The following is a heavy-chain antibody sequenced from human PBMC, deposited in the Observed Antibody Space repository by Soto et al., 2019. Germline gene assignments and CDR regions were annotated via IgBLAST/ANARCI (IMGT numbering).Heavy chain of an antibody. CDR2: IIPIFGTA. CDR1: GGTFSSYA. D-gene: IGHD3-22*01. CDR3: AREGTYYSDSSGQNFDY. J-gene: IGHJ4*02. V-gene: IGHV1-69*12. Sequence: QVQLVQSGAEVKKPGSSVKVSCKASGGTFSSYAISWVRQAPGQGLEWMGGIIPIFGTANYAQEFQGRVTITADEPTRTADIELSSLGSEDTAVYYCAREGTYYSDSSGQNFDYWGQGTLVTVAS.